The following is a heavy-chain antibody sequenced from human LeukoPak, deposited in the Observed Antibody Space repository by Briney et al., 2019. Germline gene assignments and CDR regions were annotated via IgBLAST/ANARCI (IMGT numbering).Heavy chain of an antibody. CDR2: ISYDGSNK. J-gene: IGHJ3*02. CDR1: GFTFSSYA. D-gene: IGHD3-3*01. V-gene: IGHV3-30*14. Sequence: GGSLRLSCAASGFTFSSYAMHWVRQAPGKGLEWVAVISYDGSNKYYADSVKGRFTISRDNSKNTLYLQMNSLRAEDTAVYYCARDYGYYLDDFDIWGQGTMVTVSS. CDR3: ARDYGYYLDDFDI.